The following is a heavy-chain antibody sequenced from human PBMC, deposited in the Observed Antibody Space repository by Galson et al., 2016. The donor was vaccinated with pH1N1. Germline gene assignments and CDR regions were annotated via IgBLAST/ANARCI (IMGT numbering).Heavy chain of an antibody. CDR2: ISPDSGGT. D-gene: IGHD4-23*01. J-gene: IGHJ5*02. Sequence: SVKVSCKASGGTFTPYWMFWMRQAPGQGLEWMGRISPDSGGTNYAQKFRGRVTMTGDTSINTAYMELSRLRSDDTAVYYCARHDYGGCFDPWGQGTLVTVSS. CDR3: ARHDYGGCFDP. V-gene: IGHV1-2*06. CDR1: GGTFTPYW.